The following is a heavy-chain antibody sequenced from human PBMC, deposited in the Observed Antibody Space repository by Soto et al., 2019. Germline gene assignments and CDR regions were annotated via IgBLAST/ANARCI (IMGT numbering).Heavy chain of an antibody. CDR3: ARRTSYGSGSYMYYYYGLDV. J-gene: IGHJ6*02. V-gene: IGHV3-23*01. CDR2: ISGSGANI. D-gene: IGHD3-10*01. Sequence: GGSLRLSCAASGSTFSGYAMTWVRQAPGKGLEWVSGISGSGANIYYADSVKGRFTISRDNSKNTLYLQMNSLRAEDTAVYSCARRTSYGSGSYMYYYYGLDVWGQGTTVTVSS. CDR1: GSTFSGYA.